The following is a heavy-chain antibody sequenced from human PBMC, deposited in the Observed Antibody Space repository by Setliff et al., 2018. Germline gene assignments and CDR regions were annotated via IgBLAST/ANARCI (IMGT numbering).Heavy chain of an antibody. CDR2: ISHRGST. CDR1: GVSLSGHY. Sequence: SETLSLTCNVSGVSLSGHYWTWIRQPPGKGLEWVGYISHRGSTNYSPSLKSRATLSVDTSKNQFSLKLTSVTAADTAVNFCTRGGRDSYGRGHAFDMWGQGTMVTVSS. J-gene: IGHJ3*02. V-gene: IGHV4-59*11. CDR3: TRGGRDSYGRGHAFDM. D-gene: IGHD5-18*01.